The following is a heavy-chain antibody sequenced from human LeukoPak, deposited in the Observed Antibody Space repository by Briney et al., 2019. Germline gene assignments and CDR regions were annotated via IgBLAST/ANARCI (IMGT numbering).Heavy chain of an antibody. V-gene: IGHV1-69*13. J-gene: IGHJ6*03. CDR2: IIPIFGTA. D-gene: IGHD4-11*01. CDR3: ARVSVTAPDTYYYYYMDV. Sequence: ASVKVSCKASGGTFSSYAISWVRQAPGQGLEWMGGIIPIFGTANYAQKFQGRVTITADESTSTAYMELSSLRSEDTAVYYCARVSVTAPDTYYYYYMDVWGKGTTVTVSS. CDR1: GGTFSSYA.